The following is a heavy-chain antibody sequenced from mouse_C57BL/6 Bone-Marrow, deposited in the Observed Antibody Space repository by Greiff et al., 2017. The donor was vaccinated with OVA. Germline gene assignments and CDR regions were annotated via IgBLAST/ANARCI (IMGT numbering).Heavy chain of an antibody. CDR3: TTMGN. CDR1: GFNIKDDY. J-gene: IGHJ3*01. V-gene: IGHV14-4*01. D-gene: IGHD1-1*02. Sequence: EVKLQESGAELVRPGASVKLSCTASGFNIKDDYMHWVKQRPEQGLEWIGWINPENGDTEYASKFQGKATITADTSSNTAYLQLSSLTSEDTAVYYCTTMGNWGQGTLVTDSA. CDR2: INPENGDT.